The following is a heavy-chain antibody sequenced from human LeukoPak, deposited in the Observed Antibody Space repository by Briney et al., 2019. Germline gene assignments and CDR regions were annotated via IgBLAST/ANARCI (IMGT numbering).Heavy chain of an antibody. D-gene: IGHD3-16*02. V-gene: IGHV4-34*01. CDR2: INHSGGT. CDR3: ARVSEIMISFGGVISHFDN. CDR1: GGSFNDYY. Sequence: SETLSLTCSLYGGSFNDYYWSWIRQPPGKGLEWIGEINHSGGTNYNPSLWSRLTISIDTSKHQFSLQVASVTAADTGVYFCARVSEIMISFGGVISHFDNWGQGALVTVSS. J-gene: IGHJ4*02.